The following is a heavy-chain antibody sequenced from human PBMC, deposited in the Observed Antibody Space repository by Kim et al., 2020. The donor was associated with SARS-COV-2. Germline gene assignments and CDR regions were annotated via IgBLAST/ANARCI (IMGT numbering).Heavy chain of an antibody. CDR3: ARDGTHGYLILFSPTGMDV. Sequence: SETLSLTCTVSGGSISSYYWSWIRQPAGKGLEWIGRIYTSGSTNYNPSLKSRVTMSVDTSKNQFSLKLSSVTAADTAVYYCARDGTHGYLILFSPTGMDVWGQGTTVTVSS. CDR2: IYTSGST. V-gene: IGHV4-4*07. CDR1: GGSISSYY. D-gene: IGHD5-18*01. J-gene: IGHJ6*02.